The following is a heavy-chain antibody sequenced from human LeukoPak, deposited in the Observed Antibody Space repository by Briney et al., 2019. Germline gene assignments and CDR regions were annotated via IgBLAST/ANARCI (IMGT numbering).Heavy chain of an antibody. CDR2: ITWDAAKT. D-gene: IGHD5-24*01. J-gene: IGHJ4*02. Sequence: GGSLRLSCAASGFTFDDYSMHWVRQAPGKGLEWVSLITWDAAKTYYADSVRGRFTVSRDDSKNSLCLQMNSLTTEDTALYYCAKGRIPGTTSTFNYFDYWGQGTLVSASS. CDR1: GFTFDDYS. V-gene: IGHV3-43*01. CDR3: AKGRIPGTTSTFNYFDY.